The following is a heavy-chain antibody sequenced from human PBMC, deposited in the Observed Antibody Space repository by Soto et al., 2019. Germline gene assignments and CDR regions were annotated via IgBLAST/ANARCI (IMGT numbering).Heavy chain of an antibody. Sequence: ASVKVSCRASGYTFYRYGITWVRQAPGQGLEWMGWINPSNDNTNYAQKFRGRVTMTTDASTSTAHMELRSLKSDDTAVYYCARDTQQDSNGYYLEWFDPWGQGTLVTVSS. CDR2: INPSNDNT. J-gene: IGHJ5*02. V-gene: IGHV1-18*01. CDR1: GYTFYRYG. D-gene: IGHD3-22*01. CDR3: ARDTQQDSNGYYLEWFDP.